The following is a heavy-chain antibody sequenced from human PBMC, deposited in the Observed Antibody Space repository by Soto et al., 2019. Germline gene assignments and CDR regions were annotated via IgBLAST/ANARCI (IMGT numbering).Heavy chain of an antibody. CDR2: IIPIFGTA. D-gene: IGHD3-22*01. J-gene: IGHJ4*02. Sequence: VASVKVSCKASGGTFSSYAISWVRQAPGQGLEWMGGIIPIFGTANYAQRFQGRVTITADESKNTLYLQMNSLRAEDTAVYYCAKDAPGSGWLSDYWGQGTLVTVSS. CDR1: GGTFSSYA. V-gene: IGHV1-69*13. CDR3: AKDAPGSGWLSDY.